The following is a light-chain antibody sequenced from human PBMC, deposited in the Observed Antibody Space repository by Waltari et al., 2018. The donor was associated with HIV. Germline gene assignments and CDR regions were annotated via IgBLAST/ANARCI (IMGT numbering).Light chain of an antibody. CDR1: TSNIGAGYD. Sequence: QSVLTQPPSVSGAPGPRVTIPCTGNTSNIGAGYDVHWYQQLPGTAPKLLIYGNTNRPSGVPDRFSGSTSGTSASLAITGLQADDEADFYCQSYDSSLSGVIFGGGTKLTVL. V-gene: IGLV1-40*01. J-gene: IGLJ2*01. CDR3: QSYDSSLSGVI. CDR2: GNT.